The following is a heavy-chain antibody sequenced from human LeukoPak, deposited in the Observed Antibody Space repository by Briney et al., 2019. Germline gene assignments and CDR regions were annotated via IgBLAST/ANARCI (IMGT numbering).Heavy chain of an antibody. CDR3: ARDFWNGYYTSDY. J-gene: IGHJ4*02. Sequence: PGGSLRLSCAASGFSVTTNYMTWVRQAPGKGLEWVSIIYSGGSTYYADSVKGRFAISRDNSKNTLYLQMNSLRAEDTAVYYCARDFWNGYYTSDYWGQGTLVTVSS. D-gene: IGHD3-3*01. V-gene: IGHV3-66*02. CDR2: IYSGGST. CDR1: GFSVTTNY.